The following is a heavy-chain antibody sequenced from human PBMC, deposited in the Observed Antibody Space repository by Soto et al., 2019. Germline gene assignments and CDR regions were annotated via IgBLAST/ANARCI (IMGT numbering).Heavy chain of an antibody. V-gene: IGHV4-59*01. D-gene: IGHD3-22*01. J-gene: IGHJ4*02. CDR2: IYYSGST. CDR1: GGSISSYY. CDR3: ARGSYYYDSSGYTRYFDY. Sequence: QVQLQESGPGLVKPSETLSLTCTVSGGSISSYYWSWIRQPPGKGLEWIGYIYYSGSTNYNPSLKSRVTISVDTSKNQFSLKLSSVTAADTAVYYCARGSYYYDSSGYTRYFDYWGQGTLVTVSS.